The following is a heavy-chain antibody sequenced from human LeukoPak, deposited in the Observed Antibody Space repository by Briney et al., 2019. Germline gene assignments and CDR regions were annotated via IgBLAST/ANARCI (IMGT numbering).Heavy chain of an antibody. J-gene: IGHJ4*02. D-gene: IGHD5-18*01. CDR2: ISTTGRA. CDR3: ARHGYTASHFFLDY. Sequence: SETLSLTCSVSTGSINSYYWGWVWQPPRGGLQWICRISTTGRADYDPSPQSRVAMSIDTSRKQFSPNLKSVTAADTATYFCARHGYTASHFFLDYWSQGAPVTVSS. V-gene: IGHV4-4*07. CDR1: TGSINSYY.